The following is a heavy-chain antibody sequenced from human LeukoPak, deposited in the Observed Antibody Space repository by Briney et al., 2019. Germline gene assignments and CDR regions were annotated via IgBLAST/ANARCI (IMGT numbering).Heavy chain of an antibody. CDR2: INHSGST. D-gene: IGHD6-13*01. J-gene: IGHJ2*01. CDR3: AREMEDSSPGWWYFDL. Sequence: SETLSLTCAVYGGSFSGYYWSWIRQPPGKGLEWIGEINHSGSTNYNPPLKSRVTISVDTSKNQFSLKLSSVTAADTAVYYCAREMEDSSPGWWYFDLWGRGTLVTVSS. CDR1: GGSFSGYY. V-gene: IGHV4-34*01.